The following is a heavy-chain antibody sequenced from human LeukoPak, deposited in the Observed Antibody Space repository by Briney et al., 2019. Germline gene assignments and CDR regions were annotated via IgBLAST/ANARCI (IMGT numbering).Heavy chain of an antibody. CDR2: ISYSGST. CDR1: GGSISSSY. Sequence: SETLSLTCTVSGGSISSSYWSWIRQPPGKGLEWIGHISYSGSTNYNPSLKSRVTISLDTSTNQFSLNLSSVTAADTAVYHCGRFYCSGGSCRSTYYHHRDVWGKGTTFTVSS. D-gene: IGHD2-15*01. V-gene: IGHV4-59*01. J-gene: IGHJ6*03. CDR3: GRFYCSGGSCRSTYYHHRDV.